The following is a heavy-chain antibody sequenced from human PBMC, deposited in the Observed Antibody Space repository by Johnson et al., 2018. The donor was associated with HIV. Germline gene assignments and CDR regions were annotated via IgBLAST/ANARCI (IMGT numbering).Heavy chain of an antibody. D-gene: IGHD6-6*01. Sequence: EVQLVESGGGVVRPGGSLRLSCATSGFTFEDYGMSWVRQVPGKGLEWISGISFHSGTIGYADSVKGRFTISRDNAKNSLYLQLNSLRPEDTALYYCARDGRGEQLVDQGDAFDIWGQGTMVTVSS. CDR1: GFTFEDYG. CDR2: ISFHSGTI. J-gene: IGHJ3*02. V-gene: IGHV3-20*04. CDR3: ARDGRGEQLVDQGDAFDI.